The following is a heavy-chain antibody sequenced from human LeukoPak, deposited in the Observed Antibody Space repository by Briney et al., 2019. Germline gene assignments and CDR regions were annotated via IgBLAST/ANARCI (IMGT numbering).Heavy chain of an antibody. Sequence: SETPSPPLPVSCGSLNSYYWSWIRPPPRKGTEWIGYIYYSGSTNYNPSLQSRVTISVDTSKNQFSLKLSSVTAADTAVYSCARGGFRDAFDIWGQGTMVTVSS. CDR2: IYYSGST. D-gene: IGHD3-10*01. V-gene: IGHV4-59*01. CDR1: CGSLNSYY. J-gene: IGHJ3*02. CDR3: ARGGFRDAFDI.